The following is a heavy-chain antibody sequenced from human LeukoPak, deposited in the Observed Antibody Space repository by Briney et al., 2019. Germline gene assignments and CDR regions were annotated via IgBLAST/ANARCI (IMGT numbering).Heavy chain of an antibody. D-gene: IGHD6-19*01. Sequence: PGGSLRLSCAASGFTFSNAWMDWVRQAPGKGLEWVGRIKSKTDGGTTDYAAPVEGRFTISRDDSKNTLYLQISGLRTEDTAMYYCTTGRGSGWYRGKFDYWGQGTQVIVSS. CDR3: TTGRGSGWYRGKFDY. V-gene: IGHV3-15*07. CDR1: GFTFSNAW. J-gene: IGHJ4*02. CDR2: IKSKTDGGTT.